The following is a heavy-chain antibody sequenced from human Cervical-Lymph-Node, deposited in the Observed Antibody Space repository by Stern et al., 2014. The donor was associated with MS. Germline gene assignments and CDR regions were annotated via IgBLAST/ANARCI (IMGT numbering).Heavy chain of an antibody. D-gene: IGHD2-8*01. Sequence: QVQLVQSGADVKKPGASVKVSCKASGYTFTSNAMHWVRQAPGQRLEWMGWINAGNANTKYSQKFQGRTTLTRHTYASTAYMEQSSLRSEDTAVYYCARYSRYCSNCAYGPYYYGMDVWGQGTTVTVSS. CDR3: ARYSRYCSNCAYGPYYYGMDV. CDR2: INAGNANT. J-gene: IGHJ6*02. CDR1: GYTFTSNA. V-gene: IGHV1-3*01.